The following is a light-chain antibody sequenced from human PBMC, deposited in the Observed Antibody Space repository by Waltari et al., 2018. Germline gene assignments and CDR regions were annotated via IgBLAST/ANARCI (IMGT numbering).Light chain of an antibody. Sequence: DIVMTQSPDSLAVSLGERVTINCKSSQSLLYNSNDKNYLAWYQQKPGQPPKLLFYWASTRHSGVPDRFSVSGSATDFTLTISSLQAEDVAVYYCQQYYSRRTFGQGTRVEIK. J-gene: IGKJ1*01. V-gene: IGKV4-1*01. CDR1: QSLLYNSNDKNY. CDR2: WAS. CDR3: QQYYSRRT.